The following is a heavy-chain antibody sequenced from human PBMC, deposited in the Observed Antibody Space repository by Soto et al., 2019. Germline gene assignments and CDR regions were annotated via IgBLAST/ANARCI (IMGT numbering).Heavy chain of an antibody. D-gene: IGHD3-22*01. CDR2: IIPIFGTA. CDR1: GGTFSSYA. J-gene: IGHJ5*02. V-gene: IGHV1-69*13. CDR3: ARDGIHTYYYDSSGYYWFDP. Sequence: SVKVSCKASGGTFSSYAISWVRQAPGQGLEWMGGIIPIFGTANYAQKFQGRVTITADESTSTAYMELSSLRSEDTAVYYCARDGIHTYYYDSSGYYWFDPWGQGTL.